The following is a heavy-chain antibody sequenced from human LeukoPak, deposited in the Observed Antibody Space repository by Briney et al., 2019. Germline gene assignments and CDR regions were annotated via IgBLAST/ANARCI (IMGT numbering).Heavy chain of an antibody. D-gene: IGHD4-23*01. J-gene: IGHJ3*02. Sequence: PSETLSLTCNVSGGSISSYQWNWIRQPAGKGLEWIGLIYTSGSTNYNASLRSRVTISVDKSKNQLSLNLSSVTAADTAVYYCARWDAVAAFDIWGQGTMVTVSS. CDR3: ARWDAVAAFDI. CDR1: GGSISSYQ. V-gene: IGHV4-4*07. CDR2: IYTSGST.